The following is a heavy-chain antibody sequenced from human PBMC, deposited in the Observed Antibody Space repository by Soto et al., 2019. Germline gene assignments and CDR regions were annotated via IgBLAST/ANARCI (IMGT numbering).Heavy chain of an antibody. J-gene: IGHJ4*02. CDR3: ASSEGATVTPAFGFDY. CDR2: IIPIFGTA. Sequence: QVQLVQSGAEVKKPGSSVKVSCKASGGTFSSYAISWVRQAPGQGLEWMGGIIPIFGTANYAQKFQGRVTITADESTSTAYMELSSLRSEDTAVYYCASSEGATVTPAFGFDYWGQGTLVTVSS. CDR1: GGTFSSYA. V-gene: IGHV1-69*01. D-gene: IGHD4-17*01.